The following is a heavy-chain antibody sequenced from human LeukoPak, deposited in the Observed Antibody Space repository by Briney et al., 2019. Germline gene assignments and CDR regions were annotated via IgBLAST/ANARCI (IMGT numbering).Heavy chain of an antibody. CDR2: IIPIFGTA. J-gene: IGHJ6*03. D-gene: IGHD2-15*01. Sequence: SVKVSCKASGATFSSYAISWVRQAPGQGLGWMRGIIPIFGTANYAQKFHGRVTITTDESTSTAYMELGSLRSENTAVYYCARGASSYYYYYYMDVWGKGTTVTVSS. CDR3: ARGASSYYYYYYMDV. CDR1: GATFSSYA. V-gene: IGHV1-69*05.